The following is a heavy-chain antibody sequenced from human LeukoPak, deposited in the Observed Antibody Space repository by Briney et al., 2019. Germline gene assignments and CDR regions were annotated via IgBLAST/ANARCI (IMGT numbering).Heavy chain of an antibody. CDR1: GFTVSSNY. CDR3: ARDAVRGYSYGSLDY. Sequence: GGSLRLSCAASGFTVSSNYMSWVRQAPGKGLEWVSVIYSGGSTYYADSVKGRFTISRDNSKNTLYLQMNSLRAEDTAVYYCARDAVRGYSYGSLDYWGQGTLVTVSS. CDR2: IYSGGST. V-gene: IGHV3-53*01. D-gene: IGHD5-18*01. J-gene: IGHJ4*02.